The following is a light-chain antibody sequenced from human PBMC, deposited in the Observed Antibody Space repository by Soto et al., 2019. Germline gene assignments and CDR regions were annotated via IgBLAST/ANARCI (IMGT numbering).Light chain of an antibody. J-gene: IGKJ1*01. CDR3: QHYNSYSEA. CDR1: QGIKND. Sequence: GDGVTITCRASQGIKNDLAWYQQKPGKAPKRLIYAVSSLQSEVPSRFSGSGSGTEFTLTISSLQPDDFATYYCQHYNSYSEAFGQGTKVDNK. CDR2: AVS. V-gene: IGKV1-17*01.